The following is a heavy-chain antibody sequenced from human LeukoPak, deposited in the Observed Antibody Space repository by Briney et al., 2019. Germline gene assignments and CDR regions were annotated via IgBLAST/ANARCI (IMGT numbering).Heavy chain of an antibody. CDR2: ISSSSSYI. J-gene: IGHJ2*01. D-gene: IGHD1-7*01. CDR3: ARDPRTYWYFDL. CDR1: RFTFSDSS. V-gene: IGHV3-21*01. Sequence: SGGSLRLSCAASRFTFSDSSMNWVRQAPGKGLEWVSSISSSSSYIYYADSVKGRFTISRDNAKNSLYLQMNSLRAEDTAVYYCARDPRTYWYFDLWGRGTLVTVSS.